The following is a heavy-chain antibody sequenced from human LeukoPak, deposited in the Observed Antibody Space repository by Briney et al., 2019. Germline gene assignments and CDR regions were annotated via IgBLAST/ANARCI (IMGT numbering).Heavy chain of an antibody. CDR1: GYTFTGYY. CDR3: ARGSGSRYYYFSGMDV. V-gene: IGHV1-2*02. D-gene: IGHD3-10*01. J-gene: IGHJ6*02. CDR2: INPNSGGT. Sequence: GASVKVSCKASGYTFTGYYMHWVRQAPGQGLEWMGWINPNSGGTNYAQKFQGRVTMTRDTSISTAYMELSRLRSDDTAVYYCARGSGSRYYYFSGMDVWGQGTTVTVSS.